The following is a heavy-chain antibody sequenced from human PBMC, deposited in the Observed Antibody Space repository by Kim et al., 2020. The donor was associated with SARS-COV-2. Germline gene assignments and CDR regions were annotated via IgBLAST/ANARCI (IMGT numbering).Heavy chain of an antibody. Sequence: SETLSLTCTISGGSISNYYWTWVRQPPGKGLEWIGYIYSSGTTKYNPSLKSRVTMSVDTSKNQFSLQLTSVTAADTAVYYCARDAPASSFYAFWGQGTRV. V-gene: IGHV4-59*01. CDR2: IYSSGTT. CDR1: GGSISNYY. CDR3: ARDAPASSFYAF. D-gene: IGHD1-26*01. J-gene: IGHJ1*01.